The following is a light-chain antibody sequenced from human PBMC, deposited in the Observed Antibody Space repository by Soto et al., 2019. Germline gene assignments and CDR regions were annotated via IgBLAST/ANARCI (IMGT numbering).Light chain of an antibody. J-gene: IGLJ1*01. CDR3: GTWDSSLSTYV. V-gene: IGLV1-51*01. CDR2: DTN. Sequence: QSVLTQPPSVSTAPGQGVTISCSGSSSNIGINYVSWYQQFPGAAPRLLIYDTNKRPSGIPYRFSGSKSGTSATLGITGLPTGDEAEYYCGTWDSSLSTYVFGTGTKLTVL. CDR1: SSNIGINY.